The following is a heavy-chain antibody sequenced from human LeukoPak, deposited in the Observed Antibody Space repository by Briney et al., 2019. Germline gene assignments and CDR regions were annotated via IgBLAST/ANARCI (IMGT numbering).Heavy chain of an antibody. Sequence: SGGSLRLSCAASGFTFSSYEMNWVRQAPGKGLEWVSYISSSGSTIYYADSVKGRFTISRDNSKNTLYLQMNSLRAEDTAVYYCAKAPDYYDSSGPTYFDYWGQGTLVTVSS. J-gene: IGHJ4*02. CDR1: GFTFSSYE. CDR2: ISSSGSTI. V-gene: IGHV3-48*03. CDR3: AKAPDYYDSSGPTYFDY. D-gene: IGHD3-22*01.